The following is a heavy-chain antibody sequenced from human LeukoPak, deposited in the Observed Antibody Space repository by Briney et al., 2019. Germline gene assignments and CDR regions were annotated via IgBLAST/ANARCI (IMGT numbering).Heavy chain of an antibody. J-gene: IGHJ5*02. D-gene: IGHD3-10*01. V-gene: IGHV4-34*01. CDR1: GGSFSGYY. CDR3: ARRGWGSGSYYKNPGSNWFDP. CDR2: INHSGST. Sequence: SETLSLTCTVYGGSFSGYYWSWIRQPPGKGLEWIGEINHSGSTNYNPSLKSRVTISVDTSKNQFSLKLSSVTAADTAVYYCARRGWGSGSYYKNPGSNWFDPWGQGTLVTVSS.